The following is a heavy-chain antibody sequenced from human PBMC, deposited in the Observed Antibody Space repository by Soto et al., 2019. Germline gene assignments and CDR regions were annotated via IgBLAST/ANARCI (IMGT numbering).Heavy chain of an antibody. V-gene: IGHV1-18*01. J-gene: IGHJ4*02. CDR3: ARELNKDSSASYSFAY. Sequence: ASVKGSCKTAGYDFTGYGLAWLRQAPGERPEWMGWVSTNNADTNYAEKFQGRVTMTTDKSTTTTYMELRSLRSDDTAVYYCARELNKDSSASYSFAYSRQATLLSVSS. CDR1: GYDFTGYG. D-gene: IGHD3-22*01. CDR2: VSTNNADT.